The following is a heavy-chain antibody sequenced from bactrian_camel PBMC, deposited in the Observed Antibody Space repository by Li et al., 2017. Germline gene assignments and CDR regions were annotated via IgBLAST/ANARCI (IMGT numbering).Heavy chain of an antibody. CDR1: GYAYIGTC. CDR3: VSGAVVGLLRVPSGY. CDR2: ITASGAST. Sequence: QVQLVESGGGSVQAGGSLRLSCAASGYAYIGTCLGWFRQAPGKGLEWVSTITASGASTYYSDSMKDRSTISRDNAKNTIGLQMNNLKPEDTAVYYCVSGAVVGLLRVPSGYWGRGTQVTVS. J-gene: IGHJ6*01. D-gene: IGHD3*01. V-gene: IGHV3S28*01.